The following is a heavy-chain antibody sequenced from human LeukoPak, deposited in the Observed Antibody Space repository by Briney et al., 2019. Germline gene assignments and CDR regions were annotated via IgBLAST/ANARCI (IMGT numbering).Heavy chain of an antibody. CDR1: GFTFSTYA. D-gene: IGHD2-8*02. J-gene: IGHJ4*02. CDR3: AKCMSGTGVCLNFDS. Sequence: GGSLRLSCEASGFTFSTYAMSWVRQPPGKGLQWVSGISGSDSGTYYTDSVKGRFTISRDNSKNTVYLEIDNLRAEDTAVYYCAKCMSGTGVCLNFDSWGQGILVTVSS. V-gene: IGHV3-23*01. CDR2: ISGSDSGT.